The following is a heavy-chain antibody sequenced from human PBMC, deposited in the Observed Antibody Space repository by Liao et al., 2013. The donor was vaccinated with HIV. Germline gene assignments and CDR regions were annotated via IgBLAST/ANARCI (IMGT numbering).Heavy chain of an antibody. CDR2: IYISGSTNYNRIYTNGST. CDR1: GGSINSGNYY. Sequence: QVQLQESGPGLVKPSQTLSLTCTVSGGSINSGNYYWSWIRQPAGQGLEWIGRIYISGSTNYNRIYTNGSTNYNPSLKSRVTISVDTSKNHFSLKLSSVTAADTAVYYCARVPHYDGSGYPLDLWGQGTVVIVSS. J-gene: IGHJ3*01. CDR3: ARVPHYDGSGYPLDL. D-gene: IGHD5-18*01. V-gene: IGHV4-61*02.